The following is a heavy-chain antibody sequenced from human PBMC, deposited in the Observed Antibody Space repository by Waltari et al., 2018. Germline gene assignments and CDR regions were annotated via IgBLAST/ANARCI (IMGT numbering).Heavy chain of an antibody. J-gene: IGHJ4*02. CDR1: GDSMSTTYW. CDR2: VRGDGKP. V-gene: IGHV4-4*02. Sequence: QLQLQQSGPGLVRPWGTLSLTCTVSGDSMSTTYWWSWVRQPPGGGLEWRGQVRGDGKPNYNRSFASRITVSLDAYNYQCSLTVTSATAADTAVYYCARDRGRGLFLDSWGPGTLVTVSP. CDR3: ARDRGRGLFLDS. D-gene: IGHD2-15*01.